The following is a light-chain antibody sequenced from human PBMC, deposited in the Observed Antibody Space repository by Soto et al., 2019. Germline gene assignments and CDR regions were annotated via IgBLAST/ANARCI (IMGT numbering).Light chain of an antibody. J-gene: IGKJ2*01. V-gene: IGKV1-39*01. Sequence: DIQMTQSPSSLSASVGDRVTITCRASQGISTYLVWYQQRQGRAPKLLIYAASSVLSGVPSRFSGSGSGTDFTLTISSLQPEDFATYYCQQSYRTPYTFGQGTKLETK. CDR1: QGISTY. CDR3: QQSYRTPYT. CDR2: AAS.